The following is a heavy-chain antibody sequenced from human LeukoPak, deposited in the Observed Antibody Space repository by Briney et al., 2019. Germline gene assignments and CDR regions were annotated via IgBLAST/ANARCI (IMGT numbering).Heavy chain of an antibody. CDR1: GLNLSNVW. V-gene: IGHV3-15*07. J-gene: IGHJ1*01. CDR3: AHGSAQYYEY. CDR2: IRSQTAGGTT. Sequence: GGSLRLSCAVSGLNLSNVWMNWVRQAPGKGLEWVGRIRSQTAGGTTDFAAPVKGRFSISRDDSKNSLYLQMNSLTSEDTAVYYCAHGSAQYYEYWGQGTLVTVSS. D-gene: IGHD2-15*01.